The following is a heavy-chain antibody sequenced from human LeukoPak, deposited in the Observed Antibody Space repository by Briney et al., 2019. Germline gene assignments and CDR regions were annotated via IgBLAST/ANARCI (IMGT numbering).Heavy chain of an antibody. D-gene: IGHD6-19*01. J-gene: IGHJ4*02. CDR3: VRAVAGYFDY. CDR1: GFTFSSYS. Sequence: GGSLRLSCAASGFTFSSYSMNWVRQAPGKGLEWVSSISSSSSYTYYADSVKGRFTISRDNAKNSLYLQMNSLRAEDTAVYYCVRAVAGYFDYWGQGTLVTVSS. V-gene: IGHV3-21*01. CDR2: ISSSSSYT.